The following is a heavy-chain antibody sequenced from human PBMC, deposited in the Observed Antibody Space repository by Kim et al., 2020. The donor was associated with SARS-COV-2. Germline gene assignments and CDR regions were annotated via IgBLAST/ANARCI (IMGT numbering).Heavy chain of an antibody. CDR3: ARPARGTGTTFDY. CDR1: GFTFSDYY. V-gene: IGHV3-11*06. Sequence: GGSLRLSCAASGFTFSDYYMSWIRQAPGKGLEWVSYISSSSSYTNYADSVKGRFTISRDNAKNSLYLQMNSLRAEDTAVYYCARPARGTGTTFDYWGQGTLVTVSS. J-gene: IGHJ4*02. D-gene: IGHD1-7*01. CDR2: ISSSSSYT.